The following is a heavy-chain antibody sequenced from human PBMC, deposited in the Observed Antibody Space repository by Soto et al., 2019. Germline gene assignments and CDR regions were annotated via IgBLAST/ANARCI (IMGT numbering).Heavy chain of an antibody. CDR3: ARSPYSVSYLAYFDY. CDR2: ISYDGSNK. CDR1: GFTFSSYG. V-gene: IGHV3-30*03. D-gene: IGHD1-26*01. Sequence: ESVEGVVQPGRSLRLSCAASGFTFSSYGMHWVRQAPGKGLEWVAVISYDGSNKYYADSVKGRFTISRDNSKNTLYLQMNSLRAEDTAVYYCARSPYSVSYLAYFDYWGQGTLVTVSS. J-gene: IGHJ4*02.